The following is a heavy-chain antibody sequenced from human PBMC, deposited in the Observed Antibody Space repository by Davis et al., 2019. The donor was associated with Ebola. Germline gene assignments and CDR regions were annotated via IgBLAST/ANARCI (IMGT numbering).Heavy chain of an antibody. CDR1: GGSISSYY. V-gene: IGHV4-59*12. D-gene: IGHD1-1*01. Sequence: SETLSLTCTVSGGSISSYYWSWIRQPPGKGLEWIWFIYYSGSTNHNPSLRSRVTISVDTSKNQFSLKLRSVTAADTAVYYCARGLFWSGLDVWGQGTTVTVSS. CDR2: IYYSGST. CDR3: ARGLFWSGLDV. J-gene: IGHJ6*02.